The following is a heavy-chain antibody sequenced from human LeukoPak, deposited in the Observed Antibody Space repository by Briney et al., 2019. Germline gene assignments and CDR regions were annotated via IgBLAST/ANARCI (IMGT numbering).Heavy chain of an antibody. CDR3: ARVRMDYDILTGYYYFDY. CDR1: GGSISSYY. CDR2: IYYSGST. J-gene: IGHJ4*02. V-gene: IGHV4-59*01. Sequence: NASETLSLTCTVSGGSISSYYWSWIRQPPGKGLEWIGYIYYSGSTNYNPSLKSRVTISVDTSKNQFSLKLSSGTAADTAVYYCARVRMDYDILTGYYYFDYWGQGTLVTVSS. D-gene: IGHD3-9*01.